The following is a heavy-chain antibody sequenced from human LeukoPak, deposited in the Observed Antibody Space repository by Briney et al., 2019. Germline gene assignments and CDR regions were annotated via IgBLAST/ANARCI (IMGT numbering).Heavy chain of an antibody. CDR1: RFTFSSYG. V-gene: IGHV3-30*02. J-gene: IGHJ4*02. CDR3: AKNRDSSDYPRDFDY. Sequence: GGSLRLSCAASRFTFSSYGMHWVRQTPGKGLEWVAFIRHDGSYQQYADSVKGRFTVSRDKSKDTVYLQMNSLRTEDTAVYYCAKNRDSSDYPRDFDYWGQGTLVTVSS. CDR2: IRHDGSYQ. D-gene: IGHD3-22*01.